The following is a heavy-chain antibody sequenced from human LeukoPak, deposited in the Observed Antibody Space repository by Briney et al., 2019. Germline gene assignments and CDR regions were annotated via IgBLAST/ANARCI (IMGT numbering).Heavy chain of an antibody. V-gene: IGHV3-74*01. CDR2: INSDGRST. J-gene: IGHJ4*02. CDR1: GXTFSRYW. CDR3: ARDPDSSGWSSIEY. Sequence: PGGSLRLSCAASGXTFSRYWMHWVRQAPGKGLVWVSRINSDGRSTNYADSVKGRFTISRDNAMNTLYLQMNSLRAEDTAVYYCARDPDSSGWSSIEYWGQGTLVTVSS. D-gene: IGHD6-19*01.